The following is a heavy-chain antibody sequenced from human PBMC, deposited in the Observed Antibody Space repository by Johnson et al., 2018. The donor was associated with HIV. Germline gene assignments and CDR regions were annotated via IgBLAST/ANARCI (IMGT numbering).Heavy chain of an antibody. D-gene: IGHD7-27*01. Sequence: EVQLVESGGGVVQPGRSLRLSCVASGFMFSSYAVHWVRQAPGKGLEWVSYIASRGSIIYSADSVKGRFTISRDNAKNSLYLQMNSLRAEDTALYYCASGDELGDDAFDIWGQGTMVTVSS. CDR3: ASGDELGDDAFDI. V-gene: IGHV3-48*04. CDR2: IASRGSII. J-gene: IGHJ3*02. CDR1: GFMFSSYA.